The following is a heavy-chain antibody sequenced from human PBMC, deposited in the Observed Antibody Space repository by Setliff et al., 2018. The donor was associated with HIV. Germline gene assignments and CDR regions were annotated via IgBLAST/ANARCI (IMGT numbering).Heavy chain of an antibody. CDR1: GGSIRSREYY. Sequence: PSETLSLTCTVPGGSIRSREYYWSWIRHHPGKGLEWIGYIYYSGSTNYNPSLKSRVIISVDSSKNQFFLKLTSVTAADTAMYYCARVSQDLLGAFDIWGQGTMVTVSS. CDR3: ARVSQDLLGAFDI. V-gene: IGHV4-31*03. D-gene: IGHD7-27*01. CDR2: IYYSGST. J-gene: IGHJ3*02.